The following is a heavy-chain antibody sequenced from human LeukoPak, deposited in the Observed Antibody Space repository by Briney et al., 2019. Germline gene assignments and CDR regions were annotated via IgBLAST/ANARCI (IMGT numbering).Heavy chain of an antibody. CDR1: GGSISSSSYY. Sequence: SETLSLTCTVSGGSISSSSYYWGWIRQPPGKGLEWIGSIYYSGSTYYNPSVKSRVTISVDTSKNQFSLKLSSVTAADTAVYYCARDTAGPFDYWGQGTLVTVSS. V-gene: IGHV4-39*07. CDR2: IYYSGST. CDR3: ARDTAGPFDY. D-gene: IGHD6-13*01. J-gene: IGHJ4*02.